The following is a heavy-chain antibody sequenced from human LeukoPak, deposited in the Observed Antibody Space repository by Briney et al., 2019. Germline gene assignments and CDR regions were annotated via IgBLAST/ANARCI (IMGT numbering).Heavy chain of an antibody. CDR2: IYPRDGST. V-gene: IGHV1-46*01. J-gene: IGHJ4*02. CDR3: ARDQEGFDY. CDR1: GYTFTSDY. Sequence: ASVKVSFTASGYTFTSDYIHWVRQAPGQGLEWMGMIYPRDGSTSYAQKFQGRVTVTRDTSTSTVHMELSGLRSEDTAVYYCARDQEGFDYWGQGTLVTVSS.